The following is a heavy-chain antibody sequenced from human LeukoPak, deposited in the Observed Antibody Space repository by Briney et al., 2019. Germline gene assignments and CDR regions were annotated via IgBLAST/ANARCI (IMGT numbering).Heavy chain of an antibody. CDR1: GFTFSSYG. Sequence: GGSLRLSCAASGFTFSSYGMHWVRQAPGKGLEWVAFIRYDGSNKYYADSVKGRFTISRDNSKNTLYLQMNSLRAEDTAVYYCAKGVRFLEWFGAFDIWGRGTMVTVSS. V-gene: IGHV3-30*02. CDR2: IRYDGSNK. J-gene: IGHJ3*02. CDR3: AKGVRFLEWFGAFDI. D-gene: IGHD3-3*01.